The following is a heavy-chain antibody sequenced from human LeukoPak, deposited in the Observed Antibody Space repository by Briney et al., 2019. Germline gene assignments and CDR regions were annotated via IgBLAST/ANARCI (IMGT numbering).Heavy chain of an antibody. CDR1: RFSFSNYW. CDR3: ARDIVSGSGSLDY. D-gene: IGHD3-10*01. V-gene: IGHV3-74*01. Sequence: GESLRLSCAASRFSFSNYWMHWVRQPPGKGLVWVSRIKSDGSNPSYADSVKGRFTTSRHNAENMLYLQMNTLGAEDTAVYYCARDIVSGSGSLDYWGQGTLVTVPS. CDR2: IKSDGSNP. J-gene: IGHJ4*02.